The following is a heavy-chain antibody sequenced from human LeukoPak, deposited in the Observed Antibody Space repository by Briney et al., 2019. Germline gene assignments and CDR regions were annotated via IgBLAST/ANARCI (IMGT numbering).Heavy chain of an antibody. V-gene: IGHV1-69-2*01. Sequence: ASVKVSCKVSGYTFTDYYMHWVHQAPGKGLEWMGLVDPEDGETIYAEKFQGRVTITADTSTDTAYMELSSLRSEDTAVYYCATSLAAAGTFKFDYWGQGTLVTVSS. J-gene: IGHJ4*02. CDR1: GYTFTDYY. D-gene: IGHD6-13*01. CDR2: VDPEDGET. CDR3: ATSLAAAGTFKFDY.